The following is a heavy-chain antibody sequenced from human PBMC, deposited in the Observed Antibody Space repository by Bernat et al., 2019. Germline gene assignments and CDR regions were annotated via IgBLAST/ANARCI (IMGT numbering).Heavy chain of an antibody. Sequence: EVQLVESGGGLVKPGGSLRLSCAASGFTFSSYSMNWVRQAPGKGLEWVSSISSSSSYIYYADSVKGRFTISRDNAKNSMYLQMNSLKAEDTAVYYCARTSISGYSSGWPNWFDPWGQGTLVTVSS. J-gene: IGHJ5*02. CDR3: ARTSISGYSSGWPNWFDP. D-gene: IGHD6-19*01. V-gene: IGHV3-21*01. CDR2: ISSSSSYI. CDR1: GFTFSSYS.